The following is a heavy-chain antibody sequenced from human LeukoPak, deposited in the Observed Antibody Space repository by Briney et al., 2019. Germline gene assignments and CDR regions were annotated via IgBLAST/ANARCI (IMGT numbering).Heavy chain of an antibody. CDR1: GFTFSSYA. D-gene: IGHD2-2*01. J-gene: IGHJ6*03. Sequence: PGGSLRLSCAASGFTFSSYAMTWVRQAPGKGLEWVANIKQDGSEKYYVDSVKGRITISRDNAKNSLYLQMNSLRAEDTAVYFCARYGAAPAAFYYYYMDVWGTGTTVTVSS. CDR3: ARYGAAPAAFYYYYMDV. CDR2: IKQDGSEK. V-gene: IGHV3-7*01.